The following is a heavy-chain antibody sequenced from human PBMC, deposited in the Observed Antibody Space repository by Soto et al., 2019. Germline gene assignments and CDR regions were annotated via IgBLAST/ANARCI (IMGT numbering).Heavy chain of an antibody. V-gene: IGHV1-2*02. J-gene: IGHJ6*02. CDR1: GYTFTGYY. Sequence: ASVKVSCKASGYTFTGYYMHWVRQAPGQGREWMGGINPNSGGTNYAQKFQGRVTMARDTSISTAYMELSRLRSDDTAVYYCARDDEAAAALYYYYGMDVWGQGTTVTVSS. CDR3: ARDDEAAAALYYYYGMDV. CDR2: INPNSGGT. D-gene: IGHD6-13*01.